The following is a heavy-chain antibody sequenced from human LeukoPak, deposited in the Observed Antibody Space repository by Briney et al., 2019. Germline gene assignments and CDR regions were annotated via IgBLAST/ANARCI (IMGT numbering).Heavy chain of an antibody. CDR3: ASSYGGNSIDY. D-gene: IGHD4-23*01. CDR2: ITSVGTTM. CDR1: GFTCSRFE. J-gene: IGHJ4*02. V-gene: IGHV3-48*03. Sequence: PGGSLRLSCAASGFTCSRFEMNGLLQAPGKGLDWLSYITSVGTTMHSADSVKGRFTISRDNAKNSLYLQRNSLRAEDTAVYDCASSYGGNSIDYWGQGTLVTVSS.